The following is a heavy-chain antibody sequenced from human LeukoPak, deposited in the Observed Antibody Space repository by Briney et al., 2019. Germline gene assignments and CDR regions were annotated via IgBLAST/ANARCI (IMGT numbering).Heavy chain of an antibody. CDR2: ISSSSSLI. J-gene: IGHJ4*02. Sequence: GGSLRLSCAASGFTFSSYSMNWVRQAPGKGPEWVSYISSSSSLIYYADSVKGRFTISRDNANNSLYLQMNSLRAEDTAVYYCASYDLRYSSGAFDNWGQGTLVTVSS. V-gene: IGHV3-48*04. CDR3: ASYDLRYSSGAFDN. D-gene: IGHD6-25*01. CDR1: GFTFSSYS.